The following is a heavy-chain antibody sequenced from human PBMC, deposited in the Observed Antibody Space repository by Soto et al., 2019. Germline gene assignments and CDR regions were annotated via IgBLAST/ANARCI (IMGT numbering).Heavy chain of an antibody. CDR1: GFTFSSYA. D-gene: IGHD5-18*01. CDR3: AYLGTAMALFDY. CDR2: ISGSGGST. J-gene: IGHJ4*02. Sequence: GGSLRLSCAASGFTFSSYAMSWVRQAPGKGLEWVSAISGSGGSTYYADSVKGRFTISRDNSKYTLYLQMNSMRAEDTAVYYCAYLGTAMALFDYWGQGTLVTVSS. V-gene: IGHV3-23*01.